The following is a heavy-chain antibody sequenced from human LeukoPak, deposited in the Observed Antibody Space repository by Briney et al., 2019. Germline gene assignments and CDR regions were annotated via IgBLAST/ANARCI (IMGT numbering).Heavy chain of an antibody. CDR3: ARGLIAAAGTGYYYYYGMDV. V-gene: IGHV3-7*04. Sequence: GGSLRLSCAASGFTFSSYWMSWVRQAPGKGLEWVANIKQDGSEKYYVDSAKGRFTISRDNAKNSLYLQMNSLRAEDSAVYYCARGLIAAAGTGYYYYYGMDVWGQGTTVTVSS. D-gene: IGHD6-13*01. CDR1: GFTFSSYW. J-gene: IGHJ6*02. CDR2: IKQDGSEK.